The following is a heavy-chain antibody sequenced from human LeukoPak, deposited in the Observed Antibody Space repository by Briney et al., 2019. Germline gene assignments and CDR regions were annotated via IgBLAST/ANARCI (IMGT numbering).Heavy chain of an antibody. V-gene: IGHV3-23*01. J-gene: IGHJ4*02. CDR1: GFTSTSYS. D-gene: IGHD1-26*01. CDR2: ISGGGGST. CDR3: AKGGKWDVTPFDY. Sequence: GGSLRLSCAASGFTSTSYSMNWVRQAPGKGLEWVSTISGGGGSTYYADSVKGRFTVSRDNSKNTLYLQVNSLRAEDTAVYYCAKGGKWDVTPFDYWGQGTLVTVSS.